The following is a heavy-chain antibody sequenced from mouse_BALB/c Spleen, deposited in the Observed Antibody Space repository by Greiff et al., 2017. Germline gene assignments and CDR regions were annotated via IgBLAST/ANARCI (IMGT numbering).Heavy chain of an antibody. V-gene: IGHV3-6*02. J-gene: IGHJ4*01. CDR2: ISYDGSN. D-gene: IGHD1-1*01. Sequence: EVKLQESGPGLVKPSQSLSLTCSVTGYSITSGYYWNWIRQFPGNKLEWMGYISYDGSNNYNPSLKNRISITRDTSKNQFFLKLNSVTTEDTATYYCARENYYPDYWGQGTSVTVSS. CDR3: ARENYYPDY. CDR1: GYSITSGYY.